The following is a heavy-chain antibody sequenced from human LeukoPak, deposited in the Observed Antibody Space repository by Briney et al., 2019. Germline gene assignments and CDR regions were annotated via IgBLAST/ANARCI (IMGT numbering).Heavy chain of an antibody. CDR1: GFTVSSNY. J-gene: IGHJ4*02. Sequence: PGGSLRLSCAASGFTVSSNYMSWVRQAPGKGLEWVSVIYSGGSTYYADSVKGRFTISRDNSKNTLYLQMNSLRAEDTAVYYCATLDGYSSGWYGDYWGQGTLVTVSS. V-gene: IGHV3-66*01. CDR3: ATLDGYSSGWYGDY. D-gene: IGHD6-19*01. CDR2: IYSGGST.